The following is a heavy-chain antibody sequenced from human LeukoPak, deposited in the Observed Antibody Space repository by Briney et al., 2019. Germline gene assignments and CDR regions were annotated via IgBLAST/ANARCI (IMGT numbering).Heavy chain of an antibody. J-gene: IGHJ3*02. CDR2: IYYSGST. CDR1: GGSISSGDYY. CDR3: ARERKYYGSGSYRPVLGAFDI. V-gene: IGHV4-30-4*08. Sequence: SETLSLTCTVSGGSISSGDYYWSWIRQPPGKGLEWIGYIYYSGSTYYNPSLKSRVTISVDTSKNQFSLKLSSVTAADTAVYYCARERKYYGSGSYRPVLGAFDIWGQGTMVTVSS. D-gene: IGHD3-10*01.